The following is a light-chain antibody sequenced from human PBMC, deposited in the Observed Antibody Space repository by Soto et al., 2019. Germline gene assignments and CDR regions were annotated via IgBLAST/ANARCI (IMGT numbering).Light chain of an antibody. Sequence: QSVLTQPASVSGSPGQSITISCTGTSSDVGGYNYVSWYQQHPGKAPKLMIYEVTSRPSGVSNRFSGSKSVNTASLTISGLQAEDDADYYCSSYTSSGTFVFGTGTKLTVL. CDR2: EVT. CDR3: SSYTSSGTFV. V-gene: IGLV2-14*01. J-gene: IGLJ1*01. CDR1: SSDVGGYNY.